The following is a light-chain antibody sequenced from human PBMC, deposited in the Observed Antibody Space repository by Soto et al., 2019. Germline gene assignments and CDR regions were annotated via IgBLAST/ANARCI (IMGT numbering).Light chain of an antibody. Sequence: DIQMPQSPSSLSASVGDRVTITCRASQSISSYLNWYQQKPGKAPKLLIYAASSLQSGVPSRFSGSGSGTDFTLTISSLQPEDFATYYCQQSYSTLTFGPGTKVDI. CDR3: QQSYSTLT. CDR2: AAS. J-gene: IGKJ3*01. V-gene: IGKV1-39*01. CDR1: QSISSY.